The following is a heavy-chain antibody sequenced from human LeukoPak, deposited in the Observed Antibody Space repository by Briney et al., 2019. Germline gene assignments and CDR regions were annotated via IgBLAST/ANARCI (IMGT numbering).Heavy chain of an antibody. CDR1: GGSISSSNW. V-gene: IGHV4-4*02. J-gene: IGHJ4*02. Sequence: PSRTLSLTCAVSGGSISSSNWWSWVRQPPGKGLEWIGEIYHSGSTNYNPSLKSRVTISVDKSKNQFSLKLSSVTAADTAVYYCARSGIEATNSYYFDYWGQGTLVTVSS. D-gene: IGHD2-21*01. CDR2: IYHSGST. CDR3: ARSGIEATNSYYFDY.